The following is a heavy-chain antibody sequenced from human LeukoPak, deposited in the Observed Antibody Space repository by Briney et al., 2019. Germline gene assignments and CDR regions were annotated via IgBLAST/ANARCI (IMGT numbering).Heavy chain of an antibody. V-gene: IGHV1-69*04. Sequence: AASVKVSCKASGGTFSSYAISWVRQTPGQGLEWMGRIIPILGIANYAQKFQGRVTITADKSTSTAYMELSSLRSEDTAVYYCARIGYNHYFDYWGQGTLVTVSS. J-gene: IGHJ4*02. CDR1: GGTFSSYA. CDR3: ARIGYNHYFDY. D-gene: IGHD1-14*01. CDR2: IIPILGIA.